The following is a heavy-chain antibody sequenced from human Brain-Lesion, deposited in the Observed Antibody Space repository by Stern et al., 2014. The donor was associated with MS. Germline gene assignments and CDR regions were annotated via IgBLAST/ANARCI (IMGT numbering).Heavy chain of an antibody. CDR3: ARDTTTTVTKSYGH. J-gene: IGHJ4*02. CDR2: MSKSSIFI. V-gene: IGHV3-21*01. CDR1: GFTFRDYS. Sequence: EVLQVQSGGGLVTPGGFLRLACAAPGFTFRDYSKRWVRQDPGKWLEWVASMSKSSIFIFYADSVKGRFTISRDNAKNSLYLQMNSLRDEDTAVYYCARDTTTTVTKSYGHWGQGTQVTVSS. D-gene: IGHD4-17*01.